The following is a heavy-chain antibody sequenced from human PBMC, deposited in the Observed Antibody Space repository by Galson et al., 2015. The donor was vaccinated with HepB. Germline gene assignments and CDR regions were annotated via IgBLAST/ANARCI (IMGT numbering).Heavy chain of an antibody. CDR3: ARDQRATTGIAGDAFDI. V-gene: IGHV4-4*07. J-gene: IGHJ3*02. CDR2: IYTSGST. CDR1: GGSISSYY. Sequence: SETLSLTCTVSGGSISSYYWSWIRQPAGKGLEWIGRIYTSGSTNYNPSLKSRVTMSVDTSKNQFSLKLSSVTAADTAVYYCARDQRATTGIAGDAFDIWGQGTMVTVSS. D-gene: IGHD6-13*01.